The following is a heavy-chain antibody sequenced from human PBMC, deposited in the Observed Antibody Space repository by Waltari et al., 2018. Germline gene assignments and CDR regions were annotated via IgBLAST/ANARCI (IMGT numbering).Heavy chain of an antibody. CDR2: ISWDGRDT. CDR3: TKDPDSTGPAY. J-gene: IGHJ4*02. Sequence: EVQFVESGGDVVQPGGSLRLSCSASGFAFDDYIMHWVRQAPGKGLEWVSLISWDGRDTYYADSVRGRFTISRDNSRNSLFLQMNSLRPEDTAFYYCTKDPDSTGPAYWGQGTLVTVSS. V-gene: IGHV3-43D*03. CDR1: GFAFDDYI. D-gene: IGHD3-22*01.